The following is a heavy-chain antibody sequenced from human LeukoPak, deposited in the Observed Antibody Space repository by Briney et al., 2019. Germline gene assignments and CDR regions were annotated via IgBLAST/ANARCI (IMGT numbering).Heavy chain of an antibody. CDR1: GGSISSYY. V-gene: IGHV4-59*01. CDR3: ARATYYYGSGSYPAFDY. CDR2: IYYSGST. Sequence: SETLSLTCTVSGGSISSYYWSWIRQPPGKGLEWIGYIYYSGSTNYNPSLRSRVTISVDTSKNQFSLKLSSATAADTAVYYCARATYYYGSGSYPAFDYWGQGTLVTVSS. J-gene: IGHJ4*02. D-gene: IGHD3-10*01.